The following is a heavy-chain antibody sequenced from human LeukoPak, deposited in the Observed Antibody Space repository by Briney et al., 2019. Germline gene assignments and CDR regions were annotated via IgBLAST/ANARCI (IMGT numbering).Heavy chain of an antibody. D-gene: IGHD3-9*01. Sequence: ASVKVSCKASGYTFTGYYMHWVRQAPGQGLEWLGWINPNSGGTNYAQTFQGRVTMTRDTSISTAYMELSRLRSDDTAVYYCARGVNRGYYYYGMDVWGQGTTVTVSS. V-gene: IGHV1-2*02. CDR3: ARGVNRGYYYYGMDV. J-gene: IGHJ6*02. CDR1: GYTFTGYY. CDR2: INPNSGGT.